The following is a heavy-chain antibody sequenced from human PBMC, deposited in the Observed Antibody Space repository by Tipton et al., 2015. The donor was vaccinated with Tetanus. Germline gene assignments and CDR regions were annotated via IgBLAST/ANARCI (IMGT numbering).Heavy chain of an antibody. CDR1: GGSISSSSYY. V-gene: IGHV4-39*01. Sequence: TLSLTCTVSGGSISSSSYYWGWIRQPPGKGLEWIGSIYYSGSTYYNPSLKSRVTISVDTSKNQFSLKLSSVTAADTAVYYCARGYSYGGGWFDPWDQGTLVTVSS. CDR3: ARGYSYGGGWFDP. CDR2: IYYSGST. J-gene: IGHJ5*02. D-gene: IGHD5-18*01.